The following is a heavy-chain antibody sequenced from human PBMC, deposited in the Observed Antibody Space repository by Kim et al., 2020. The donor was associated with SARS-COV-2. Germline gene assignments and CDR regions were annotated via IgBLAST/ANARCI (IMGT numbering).Heavy chain of an antibody. V-gene: IGHV4-34*01. CDR3: ARGRGGSWYSPLWGY. Sequence: SETLSLTCAVFGGSFSGYYWSWIRQPPGKGLEWIGEINHSGSTKYNPSLKSRVTISVDTSKNQFSLKLSSVTAADTAVYYCARGRGGSWYSPLWGYWGQGTLVTVSS. J-gene: IGHJ4*02. D-gene: IGHD6-13*01. CDR2: INHSGST. CDR1: GGSFSGYY.